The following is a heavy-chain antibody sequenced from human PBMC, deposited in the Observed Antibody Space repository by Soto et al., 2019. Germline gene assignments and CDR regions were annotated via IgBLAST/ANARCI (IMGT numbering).Heavy chain of an antibody. CDR2: LTGSGATT. V-gene: IGHV3-23*01. D-gene: IGHD3-3*01. CDR1: GFTFSTYA. CDR3: AKSEEASGLRTTYNDY. Sequence: EVQLLESGGGLVQPGGSLRLSCAASGFTFSTYAMNWVRQAPGKGLEWVSGLTGSGATTYYADSVKGRFTISRDNSKNTLYLQMNTLRAEDTALYHCAKSEEASGLRTTYNDYWGQGTLVTVSS. J-gene: IGHJ4*02.